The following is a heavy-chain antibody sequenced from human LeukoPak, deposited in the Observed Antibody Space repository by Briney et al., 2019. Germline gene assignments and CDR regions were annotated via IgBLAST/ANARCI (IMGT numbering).Heavy chain of an antibody. J-gene: IGHJ4*02. V-gene: IGHV4-30-4*08. CDR1: GGSISSGDYY. D-gene: IGHD4-23*01. Sequence: SETLSLTCTVSGGSISSGDYYWSWIRQPPGKGLEWIGYIYYSGSTYYNPSLKSRVTISVDTSKNQFSLKLSSVTAADTAVYYCARGQNPKSTVVTPFDYWGQGTLVTVSS. CDR3: ARGQNPKSTVVTPFDY. CDR2: IYYSGST.